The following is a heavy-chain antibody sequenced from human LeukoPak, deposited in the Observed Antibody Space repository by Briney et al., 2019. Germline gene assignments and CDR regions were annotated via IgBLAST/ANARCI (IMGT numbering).Heavy chain of an antibody. CDR1: GFTFSHAW. J-gene: IGHJ4*02. V-gene: IGHV3-15*07. CDR3: NTDIGY. CDR2: VKGKIDGGTI. Sequence: GGSLRLSCAASGFTFSHAWMNWVRQAPGKGLEWVGRVKGKIDGGTIDYAAPVKGRFGISRDDSKNTFYLQMNSLKAEDTAMFYRNTDIGYWGQGALVTVSS. D-gene: IGHD3-16*02.